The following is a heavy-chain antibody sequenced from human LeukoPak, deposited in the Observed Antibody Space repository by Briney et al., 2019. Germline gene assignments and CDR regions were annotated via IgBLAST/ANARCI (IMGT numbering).Heavy chain of an antibody. CDR3: AREGRELAYCSGSTCYSSGPIDS. Sequence: GGSLRLSCAANVFTFSSIWMTWVRQAPGKGLEWVATIKRDGSEKYYVDSVEGRFTISRDNAKNSLYLQMNSLRAEETAVYYCAREGRELAYCSGSTCYSSGPIDSWGQGTLVTVSS. D-gene: IGHD2-2*02. CDR1: VFTFSSIW. CDR2: IKRDGSEK. V-gene: IGHV3-7*01. J-gene: IGHJ4*02.